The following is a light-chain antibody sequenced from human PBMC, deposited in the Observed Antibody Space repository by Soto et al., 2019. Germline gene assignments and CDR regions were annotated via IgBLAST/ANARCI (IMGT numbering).Light chain of an antibody. CDR1: QSVSNKY. CDR2: GSS. Sequence: VFTQSPGTLSLSPGERATLSCRASQSVSNKYLAWYQQKPGQAPRLLIFGSSDRATGIPDRFSGSGSGTDFTLTISRLEPEDFAVYYCQQYGSSPPYTFGQGTKLEIK. V-gene: IGKV3-20*01. CDR3: QQYGSSPPYT. J-gene: IGKJ2*01.